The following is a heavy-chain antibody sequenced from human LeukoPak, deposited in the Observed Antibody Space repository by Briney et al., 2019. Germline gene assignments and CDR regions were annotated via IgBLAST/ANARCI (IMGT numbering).Heavy chain of an antibody. V-gene: IGHV3-30*04. CDR2: ISYDGSNK. Sequence: GGSLRLSCAASGFTFSSYATHWVRQAPGKGLEWVAVISYDGSNKYYADSVKGRFTISRDNSKNTLYLQMNSLRAEDTAVYYCARETAMGALGYWGQGTLVTVSS. CDR3: ARETAMGALGY. D-gene: IGHD5-18*01. J-gene: IGHJ4*02. CDR1: GFTFSSYA.